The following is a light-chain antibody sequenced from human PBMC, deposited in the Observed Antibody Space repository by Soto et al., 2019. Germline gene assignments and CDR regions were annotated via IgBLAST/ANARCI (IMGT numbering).Light chain of an antibody. CDR1: QTVSSNY. V-gene: IGKV3-20*01. CDR2: GTT. J-gene: IGKJ4*02. CDR3: QQYGSSPRT. Sequence: EIVLTQSPGTVSLSPGETAALSCRASQTVSSNYLAWYQQKPGQAPRLLIYGTTSRATGVPDRFSGGGSGTALTLTISRLEPEDFAVYNCQQYGSSPRTFGGGTEVE.